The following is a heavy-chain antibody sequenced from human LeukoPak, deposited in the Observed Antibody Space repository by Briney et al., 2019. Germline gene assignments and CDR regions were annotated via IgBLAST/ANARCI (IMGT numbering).Heavy chain of an antibody. J-gene: IGHJ3*02. Sequence: GGSLRLSCAASGFTFSDYYMNWIRQAPGKGLEWVSYISTSGSTIYYADSVKGRFTISRDNAKNSLYLQMNSLRAEDTAVYYCAREQIQLWLRSHDAFDIWGQGTMVTVPS. CDR1: GFTFSDYY. V-gene: IGHV3-11*01. CDR2: ISTSGSTI. D-gene: IGHD5-18*01. CDR3: AREQIQLWLRSHDAFDI.